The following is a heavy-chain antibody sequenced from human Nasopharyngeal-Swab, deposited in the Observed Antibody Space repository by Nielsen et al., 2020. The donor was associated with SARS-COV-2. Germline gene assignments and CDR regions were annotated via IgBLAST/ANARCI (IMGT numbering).Heavy chain of an antibody. Sequence: SETLSLTCTVSGGSISSGGYYWSWIRQHPGKGLEWIGYIYYSGSTYYNPSLKSRVTISVDTSKNQFSLKLSSVTAADTAVYYCARDSGWYNWYFDLWGRGTLVTVSS. J-gene: IGHJ2*01. CDR1: GGSISSGGYY. CDR2: IYYSGST. D-gene: IGHD6-19*01. V-gene: IGHV4-31*03. CDR3: ARDSGWYNWYFDL.